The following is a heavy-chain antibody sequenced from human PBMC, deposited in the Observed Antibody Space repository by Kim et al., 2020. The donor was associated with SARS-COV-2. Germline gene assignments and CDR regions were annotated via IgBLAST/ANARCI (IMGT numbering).Heavy chain of an antibody. D-gene: IGHD5-12*01. V-gene: IGHV3-7*03. Sequence: GGSLRLSCEASGSDFSRFWMSWVRQAPGKGLEWVANINEEGSKTDYMDSVKGRFTVSRDNTKNSLYVEMNSLRVEDTAVYYCVRGRQWLRFETWGQGTLVTVSS. CDR3: VRGRQWLRFET. J-gene: IGHJ5*02. CDR2: INEEGSKT. CDR1: GSDFSRFW.